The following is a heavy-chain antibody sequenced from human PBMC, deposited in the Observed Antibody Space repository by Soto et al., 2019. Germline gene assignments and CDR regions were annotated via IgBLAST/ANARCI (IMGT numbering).Heavy chain of an antibody. V-gene: IGHV1-2*04. CDR1: GDSFNDYY. CDR2: INPNSGVT. CDR3: ARESGGATATLDYYYFYMDV. D-gene: IGHD5-12*01. J-gene: IGHJ6*03. Sequence: QVQLVQSGAGVRKPGASVTVSGRSSGDSFNDYYIHWVRQAPGQGLKWMGWINPNSGVTKYAQKFQGWVSMTRDTSIRTVYMQLSRLRSDDTAVYYCARESGGATATLDYYYFYMDVWGTGTTVTVSS.